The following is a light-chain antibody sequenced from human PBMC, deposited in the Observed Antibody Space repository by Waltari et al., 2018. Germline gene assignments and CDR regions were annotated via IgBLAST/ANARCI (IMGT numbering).Light chain of an antibody. V-gene: IGLV5-37*01. CDR1: SDINVGDFN. CDR2: YNSTSEK. J-gene: IGLJ3*02. Sequence: QPVLTQPPSSSASPGESARLTCTLPSDINVGDFNIYWYQQKPGSPPRFLLSYNSTSEKAHGXXXXXXXXGSKDASANAGILLISGLQSEDEADYYCMFWPSNVWVFGGGTKLTVL. CDR3: MFWPSNVWV.